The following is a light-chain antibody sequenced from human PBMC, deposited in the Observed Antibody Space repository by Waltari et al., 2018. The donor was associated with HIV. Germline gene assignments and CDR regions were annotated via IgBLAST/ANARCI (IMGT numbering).Light chain of an antibody. CDR3: QSYDSRLSGSRV. Sequence: QSVLTQAPSVSGAPGQRVTISCTGTSSNIGAGFDLHWYQQLPGTAPKLLIYGNNNRPSGVPDRFSGSRSGTSASLAITGLQAEDEADYYCQSYDSRLSGSRVFGGGTKLTVL. CDR1: SSNIGAGFD. V-gene: IGLV1-40*01. CDR2: GNN. J-gene: IGLJ2*01.